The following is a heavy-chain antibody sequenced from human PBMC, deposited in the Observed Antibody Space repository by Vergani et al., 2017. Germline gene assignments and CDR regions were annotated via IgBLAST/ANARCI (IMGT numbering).Heavy chain of an antibody. Sequence: QVQLVQSGAEVKKPGSSVKVSCKASGGTFSSYAISWVRQAPGQGLEWMGRIIPILGTANYAQKFQGRVTITADESTSTAYMELSSLRSEDTAVYYCARDRLEYYDSRAYYYYYGMDVWGQGTTVTVSS. CDR2: IIPILGTA. V-gene: IGHV1-69*11. CDR3: ARDRLEYYDSRAYYYYYGMDV. CDR1: GGTFSSYA. D-gene: IGHD3-22*01. J-gene: IGHJ6*02.